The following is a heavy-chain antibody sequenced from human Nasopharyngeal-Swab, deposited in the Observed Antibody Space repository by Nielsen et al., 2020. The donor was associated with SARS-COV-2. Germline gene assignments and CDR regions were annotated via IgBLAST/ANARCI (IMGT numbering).Heavy chain of an antibody. CDR2: IKQDGSEK. J-gene: IGHJ4*02. Sequence: WIRQPPGKGLEWVANIKQDGSEKYYVDSVKGRFTISRDNSKSTLYLQMNSLRVEDTAVYYCATPDSNAYYLAFDFWGQGTLVTVSS. V-gene: IGHV3-7*03. CDR3: ATPDSNAYYLAFDF. D-gene: IGHD3-22*01.